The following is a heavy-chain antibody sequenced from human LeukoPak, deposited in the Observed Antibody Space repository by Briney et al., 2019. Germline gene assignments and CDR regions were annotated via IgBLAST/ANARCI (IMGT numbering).Heavy chain of an antibody. Sequence: PSETLSLTCTVSGGSISSSSYYWGWIRQPPGKGLEWIGSIYYSGSTYYNPSLKSRVTISVDTSKNQFSLKLSSVTAADTAVYYCARVLYDYVWGSYRPPLREFDPWGQGTLVTVSS. CDR3: ARVLYDYVWGSYRPPLREFDP. CDR2: IYYSGST. J-gene: IGHJ5*02. CDR1: GGSISSSSYY. D-gene: IGHD3-16*02. V-gene: IGHV4-39*07.